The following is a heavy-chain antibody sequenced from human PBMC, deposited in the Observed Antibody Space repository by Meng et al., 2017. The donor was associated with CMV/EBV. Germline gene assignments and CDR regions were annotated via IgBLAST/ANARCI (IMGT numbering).Heavy chain of an antibody. V-gene: IGHV1-46*01. CDR1: GYTFTDYY. D-gene: IGHD2-2*01. Sequence: ASVKVSCKASGYTFTDYYMHWVRQVPGQGLEWMGIINPSGGSTSYAQKFQGRVTMTRDTSTSTVYMELSSLRSEDTAVYYCARDSYGYCSSTSCYREGHYYYYYGMDVWGQGTTVTVSS. CDR3: ARDSYGYCSSTSCYREGHYYYYYGMDV. CDR2: INPSGGST. J-gene: IGHJ6*02.